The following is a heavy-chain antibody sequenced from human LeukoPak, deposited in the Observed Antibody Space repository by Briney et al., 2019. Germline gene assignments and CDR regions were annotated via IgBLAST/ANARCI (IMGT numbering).Heavy chain of an antibody. J-gene: IGHJ4*02. CDR1: GFTFSSYG. CDR2: ISGSGGST. D-gene: IGHD6-13*01. CDR3: AAPKDIATAGYFDY. V-gene: IGHV3-23*01. Sequence: PGGSLRLSCAASGFTFSSYGMSWVRQAPGKGLEWVSAISGSGGSTYYADSVKGRFTISRDNSKNTLYLQMNSLRAEDTAVYYCAAPKDIATAGYFDYWGQGTLVTVSS.